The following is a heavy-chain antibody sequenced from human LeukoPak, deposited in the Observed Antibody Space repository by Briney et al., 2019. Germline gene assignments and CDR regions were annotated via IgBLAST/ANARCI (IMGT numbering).Heavy chain of an antibody. V-gene: IGHV3-74*01. CDR3: ARDLGSYGYY. CDR1: GFTFSSYW. J-gene: IGHJ4*02. Sequence: PGGSLRLSCAASGFTFSSYWMHWVRQAPGKGLVWVSRIHSDGSSTSYADSVKGRFTISRDNAKNTLYLQMNSLRAEGTAVCYCARDLGSYGYYWGQGTLVTVSS. D-gene: IGHD5-18*01. CDR2: IHSDGSST.